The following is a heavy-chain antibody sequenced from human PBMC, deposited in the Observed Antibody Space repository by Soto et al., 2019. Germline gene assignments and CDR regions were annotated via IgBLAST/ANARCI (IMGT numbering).Heavy chain of an antibody. CDR3: ARDPSHSRAAVFHGLDV. CDR1: GGSISSYY. V-gene: IGHV4-59*01. D-gene: IGHD6-13*01. Sequence: SETLSLTCTVSGGSISSYYWSWIRQPPGKGLERIGYIYYSGSTNYNPSLKSRVTISVDTSKNQFSLKLSSVTAADTAVYYCARDPSHSRAAVFHGLDVWGQGTTVTVSS. CDR2: IYYSGST. J-gene: IGHJ6*02.